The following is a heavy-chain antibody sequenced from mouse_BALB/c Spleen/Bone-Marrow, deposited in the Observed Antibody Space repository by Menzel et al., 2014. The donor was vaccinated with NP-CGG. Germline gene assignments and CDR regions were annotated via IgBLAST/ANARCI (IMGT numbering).Heavy chain of an antibody. CDR3: TGGGNWDDFDS. J-gene: IGHJ2*01. Sequence: DVMLVESGGGLVQPGGSRKLSCAASGFTFSSFGMHWVRQAPEKGLEWVAYISSGSSTIFYADTVKGRFTVSRDNPKNTLFLQMTSLRSEDTAMYFCTGGGNWDDFDSWGQGTTLTVSS. CDR1: GFTFSSFG. CDR2: ISSGSSTI. D-gene: IGHD4-1*01. V-gene: IGHV5-17*02.